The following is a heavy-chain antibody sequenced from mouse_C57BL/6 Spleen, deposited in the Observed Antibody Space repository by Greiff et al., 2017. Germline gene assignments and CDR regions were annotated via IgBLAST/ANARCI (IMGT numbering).Heavy chain of an antibody. CDR1: GYPFTTYP. Sequence: QVQLKESGAELVKPGASVKMSCKASGYPFTTYPIEWMKQNHGKSLEWIGNFHPYNDDTKYNEKFKGKATLTVEKSSSTVYLELSRLPSDDSAVDYWARGYYYGSNLYWYFDVWGTGTTVTVSS. D-gene: IGHD1-1*01. J-gene: IGHJ1*03. CDR2: FHPYNDDT. V-gene: IGHV1-47*01. CDR3: ARGYYYGSNLYWYFDV.